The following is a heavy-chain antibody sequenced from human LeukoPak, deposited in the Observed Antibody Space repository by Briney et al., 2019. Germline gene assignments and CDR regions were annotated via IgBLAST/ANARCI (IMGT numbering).Heavy chain of an antibody. J-gene: IGHJ4*02. D-gene: IGHD1-26*01. CDR2: ISSGSSSI. CDR1: GFTFSSYS. CDR3: ARDLGLDY. Sequence: GGSLRLSCAASGFTFSSYSMNWVRQAPGKGLEWVSYISSGSSSIYYADSVKGRLTISRDNAKNSLYLQMNSLRAEDTAVYYCARDLGLDYWGQGTPVTVSS. V-gene: IGHV3-48*04.